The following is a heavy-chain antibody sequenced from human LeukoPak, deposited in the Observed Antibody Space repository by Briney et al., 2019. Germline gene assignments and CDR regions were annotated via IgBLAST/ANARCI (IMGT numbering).Heavy chain of an antibody. CDR3: ARTKADNNTFDI. CDR2: MNPNSGNT. V-gene: IGHV1-8*01. Sequence: ASVKVSCKASGYTFTSYDINWVRQATGQGLEWMGWMNPNSGNTGYAQKFQGTVTMTRKNSISRAYMELSRLRSEDTAVYCCARTKADNNTFDIWGQGTMVTVSS. D-gene: IGHD2-8*01. J-gene: IGHJ3*02. CDR1: GYTFTSYD.